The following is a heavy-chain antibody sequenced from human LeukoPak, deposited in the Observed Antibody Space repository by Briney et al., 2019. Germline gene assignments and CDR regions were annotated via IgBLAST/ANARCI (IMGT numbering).Heavy chain of an antibody. J-gene: IGHJ4*02. CDR1: GFTFSSYW. CDR2: IKQDGSEK. CDR3: ARKGDSWYSYFDY. D-gene: IGHD6-13*01. V-gene: IGHV3-7*01. Sequence: AGGSLRLSCAPSGFTFSSYWMSWVRQAPGKGLEWVASIKQDGSEKYYVDSVKGRFTISRDNAKNSLYLQMNSLRAEDTAVYYCARKGDSWYSYFDYWGQGTLVTVSS.